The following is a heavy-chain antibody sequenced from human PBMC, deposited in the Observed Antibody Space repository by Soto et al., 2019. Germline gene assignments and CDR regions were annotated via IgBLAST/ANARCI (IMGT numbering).Heavy chain of an antibody. Sequence: QVQLQESGPGLVKPSQTLSLTCTVSGGSISSGGYYWSWIRQHPGRGLEGIGYIYYSGSTYYNPSLKSRVTISVDTSKNQFSLKLSSVTAADTAVYYCARAYGDYGSYAFDIWGQGTMVTVSS. D-gene: IGHD4-17*01. J-gene: IGHJ3*02. CDR1: GGSISSGGYY. CDR3: ARAYGDYGSYAFDI. V-gene: IGHV4-31*03. CDR2: IYYSGST.